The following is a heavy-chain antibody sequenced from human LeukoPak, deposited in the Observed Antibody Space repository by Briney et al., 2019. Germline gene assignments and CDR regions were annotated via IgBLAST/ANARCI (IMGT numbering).Heavy chain of an antibody. CDR3: ARGRRQWLRAFDI. V-gene: IGHV4-34*01. CDR2: INHSGST. Sequence: PSETLSLTCAVYGGSFSGYYWSWIRQPPGKGLEWIGEINHSGSTDYNPPLKSRVTISVDTSKNQFSLKLSSVTAADTAVYYCARGRRQWLRAFDIWGQGTMVTVSS. CDR1: GGSFSGYY. D-gene: IGHD6-19*01. J-gene: IGHJ3*02.